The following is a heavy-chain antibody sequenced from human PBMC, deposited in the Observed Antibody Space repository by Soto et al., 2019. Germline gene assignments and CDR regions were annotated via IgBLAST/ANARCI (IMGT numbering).Heavy chain of an antibody. V-gene: IGHV4-39*01. J-gene: IGHJ5*02. D-gene: IGHD2-2*01. Sequence: PSETLSLTCTVSGGSISSGDYYWSWIRQPPGKGLEWIGSISYSGSTYYNPSLKSRVTISVDTSKNQFSVKLSSVTAADTAVYYCASTGRFAAIELWWFDPWGRGTLVTVSS. CDR1: GGSISSGDYY. CDR2: ISYSGST. CDR3: ASTGRFAAIELWWFDP.